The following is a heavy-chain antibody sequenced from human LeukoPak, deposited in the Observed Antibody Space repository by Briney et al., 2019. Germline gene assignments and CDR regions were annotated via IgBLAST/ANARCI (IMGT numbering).Heavy chain of an antibody. CDR3: ASLGEQQLFNGEYFQH. CDR1: GGSISSGGYY. Sequence: PSETLSLTCTVSGGSISSGGYYWGWIRQPPGKGLEWIGSIYYSGSTYYNPSLKSRVTISVDTSKNQFSLKLSSVTAADTAVYYCASLGEQQLFNGEYFQHWGQGTLVTVSS. CDR2: IYYSGST. V-gene: IGHV4-39*01. J-gene: IGHJ1*01. D-gene: IGHD6-13*01.